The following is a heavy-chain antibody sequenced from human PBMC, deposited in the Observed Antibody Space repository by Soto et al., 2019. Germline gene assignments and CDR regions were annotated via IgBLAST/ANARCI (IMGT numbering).Heavy chain of an antibody. D-gene: IGHD2-21*02. CDR1: GYSFTNYW. V-gene: IGHV5-51*01. CDR2: IYPGDSDT. CDR3: AIGGDWYFFDM. J-gene: IGHJ3*02. Sequence: GESLKITCKGSGYSFTNYWIGWVRQMPGKGLEWMGIIYPGDSDTRYSPSFQGQVTISADKSISTAYLQWSSLRASDTAMYYCAIGGDWYFFDMWAQGTMVTVSS.